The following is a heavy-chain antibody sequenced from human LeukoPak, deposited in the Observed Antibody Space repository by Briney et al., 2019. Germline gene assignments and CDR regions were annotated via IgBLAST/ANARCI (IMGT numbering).Heavy chain of an antibody. V-gene: IGHV3-23*01. CDR2: IFDSGAPS. D-gene: IGHD3-16*01. CDR3: TKAVGGGRDAYDV. CDR1: RITFRHHA. Sequence: GGSLRLSCVASRITFRHHAMNWVRQASGKGLEWVSSIFDSGAPSYYSDSVKGRFTISRDNSRDTFYLQMENLRAEDSATYYCTKAVGGGRDAYDVWGQGTRVIVSS. J-gene: IGHJ3*01.